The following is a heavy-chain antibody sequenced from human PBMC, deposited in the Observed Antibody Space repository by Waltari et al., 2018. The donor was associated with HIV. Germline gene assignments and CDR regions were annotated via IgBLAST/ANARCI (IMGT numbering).Heavy chain of an antibody. V-gene: IGHV3-49*03. D-gene: IGHD3-22*01. Sequence: EVQLVESGGGLVQPGRSLRLSCAASGFTFRDYAINWFRQAPGKGLEWVGFIRSKAYGGKTEYAASVAGRFTISRDDSKSIAYLQMNSLKTEDTAVYYCEAGYYFDSSGYFWYFDYWGQGTLVTVSS. J-gene: IGHJ4*02. CDR2: IRSKAYGGKT. CDR1: GFTFRDYA. CDR3: EAGYYFDSSGYFWYFDY.